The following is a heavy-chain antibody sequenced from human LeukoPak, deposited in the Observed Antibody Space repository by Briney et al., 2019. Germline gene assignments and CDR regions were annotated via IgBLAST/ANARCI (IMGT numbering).Heavy chain of an antibody. Sequence: GGYLRLYCAASGFTFSIYWMHWVRQAPGKGLVWVSRISSEGSSTTYADSVKGRFTISRDNSKNTLYLQMTSLRAEDTAVYYCARGASSSSRTYYFDYCGQGTLVTVSS. V-gene: IGHV3-74*01. J-gene: IGHJ4*02. CDR2: ISSEGSST. CDR3: ARGASSSSRTYYFDY. CDR1: GFTFSIYW. D-gene: IGHD6-6*01.